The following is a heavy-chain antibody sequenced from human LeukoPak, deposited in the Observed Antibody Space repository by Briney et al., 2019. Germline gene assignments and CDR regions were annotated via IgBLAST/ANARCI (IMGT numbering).Heavy chain of an antibody. Sequence: GGSLRLSCAASGFTFSDYYMSWIRQAPGKGLEWVSYISSSGSTIYYADSVKGRFTISRDNAKNTLYLQMNSLRAEDTAVYYCARGGDCSSTSCYANWGQGTLVTVSS. D-gene: IGHD2-2*01. CDR2: ISSSGSTI. J-gene: IGHJ4*02. CDR3: ARGGDCSSTSCYAN. CDR1: GFTFSDYY. V-gene: IGHV3-11*01.